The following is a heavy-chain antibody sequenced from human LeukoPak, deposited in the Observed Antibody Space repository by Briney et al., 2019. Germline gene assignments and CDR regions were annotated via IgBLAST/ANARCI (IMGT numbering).Heavy chain of an antibody. D-gene: IGHD3-3*01. CDR3: ARGGYDFWSGYYLPPDY. Sequence: SSETLSLTCAVYGGSFSGYYWSWIRQPPGKGLERIGEINHSGSTNYNPSLKSRVTISVDTSKNQFSLKLSSVTAADTAVYYCARGGYDFWSGYYLPPDYWGQGTLVTVSS. CDR1: GGSFSGYY. CDR2: INHSGST. J-gene: IGHJ4*02. V-gene: IGHV4-34*01.